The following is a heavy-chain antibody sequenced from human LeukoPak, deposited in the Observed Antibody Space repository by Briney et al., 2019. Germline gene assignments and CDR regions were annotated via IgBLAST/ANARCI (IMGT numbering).Heavy chain of an antibody. CDR3: AKDLDSGDSSGYLLY. CDR2: IRYDGSNK. D-gene: IGHD3-22*01. Sequence: PGGSLRLSCAASGFTFRTSWMHWVRQAPGKGLEWVAFIRYDGSNKYYADSVKGRFTISRDNSKNTLYLQMNSLRAEDTAVYYCAKDLDSGDSSGYLLYWGQGTLVTVSS. J-gene: IGHJ4*02. CDR1: GFTFRTSW. V-gene: IGHV3-30*02.